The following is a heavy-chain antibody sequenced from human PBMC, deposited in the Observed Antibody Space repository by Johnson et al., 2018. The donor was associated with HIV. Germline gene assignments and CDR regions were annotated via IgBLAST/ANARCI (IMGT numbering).Heavy chain of an antibody. CDR1: GFTFSSYA. J-gene: IGHJ3*02. V-gene: IGHV3-30-3*01. Sequence: VQLVESGGGVVQPGRSLRLSCAASGFTFSSYAMHWVRQAPGKGLEWVAVISYDGSNKYYADSVKGRFTISRDISKNLLYLQMNSLRAEDTAVYYCARDSIPSPYDSSGYYDDAFDIWGQGTMVTVSS. CDR3: ARDSIPSPYDSSGYYDDAFDI. D-gene: IGHD3-22*01. CDR2: ISYDGSNK.